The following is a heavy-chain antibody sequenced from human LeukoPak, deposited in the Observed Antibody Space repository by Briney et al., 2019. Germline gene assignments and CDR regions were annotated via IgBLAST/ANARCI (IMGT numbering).Heavy chain of an antibody. Sequence: SQTLSLTCTVSGGSISTGTYYWRWIPQPAGKGLEWIGRIYTSGSTNYNPSLKSRVTISVDTSKNQFSLKLNSVTAADTAVYYCARGDYYGSGSYYNSAFDIWGQGTMVTVSS. V-gene: IGHV4-61*02. CDR2: IYTSGST. J-gene: IGHJ3*02. CDR1: GGSISTGTYY. D-gene: IGHD3-10*01. CDR3: ARGDYYGSGSYYNSAFDI.